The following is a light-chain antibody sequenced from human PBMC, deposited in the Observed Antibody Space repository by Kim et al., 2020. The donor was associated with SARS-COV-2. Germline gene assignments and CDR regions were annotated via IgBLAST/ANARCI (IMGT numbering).Light chain of an antibody. CDR1: SSNIGSNY. CDR3: AAWDDSLSGPKVV. CDR2: RNN. V-gene: IGLV1-47*01. J-gene: IGLJ2*01. Sequence: VTISCSGSSSNIGSNYVYWYQQLPGTAPKLLIYRNNQRPSGVPDRFSGSKYGTSASLAISGLRSEDEADYYCAAWDDSLSGPKVVFGGGTKVTVL.